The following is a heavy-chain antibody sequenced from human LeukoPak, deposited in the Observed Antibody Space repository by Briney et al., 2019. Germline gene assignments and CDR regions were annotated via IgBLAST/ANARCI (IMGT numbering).Heavy chain of an antibody. V-gene: IGHV1-2*02. D-gene: IGHD1-26*01. CDR2: MNPNSGGT. CDR3: ARGVGATTEVDY. J-gene: IGHJ4*02. CDR1: GYTFTSYD. Sequence: ASVKVSCKASGYTFTSYDINWVRQATGQGLEWMGWMNPNSGGTNYAQKFQGRVTMTRDTSISTAYMELSRLRSDDTAVYYCARGVGATTEVDYWGQGTLVTVSS.